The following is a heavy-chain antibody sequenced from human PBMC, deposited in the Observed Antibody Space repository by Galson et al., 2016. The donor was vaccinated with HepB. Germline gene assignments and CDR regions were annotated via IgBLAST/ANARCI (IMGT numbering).Heavy chain of an antibody. J-gene: IGHJ4*02. CDR3: VRDHDWAFDY. CDR1: GFTFMNYG. CDR2: NSRENNRI. Sequence: SLRLSCAASGFTFMNYGMHWVRQAPGKGLEWISHNSRENNRIDYADSVKGRFTVSRDNGKNSLYLQMNSLRVEDTAVYYCVRDHDWAFDYWGQGLLVTVSS. D-gene: IGHD3-9*01. V-gene: IGHV3-48*01.